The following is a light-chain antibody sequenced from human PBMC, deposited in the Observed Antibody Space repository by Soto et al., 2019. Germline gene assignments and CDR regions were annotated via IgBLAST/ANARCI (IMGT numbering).Light chain of an antibody. CDR1: RDIADS. V-gene: IGKV1-33*01. CDR2: DAS. J-gene: IGKJ4*01. Sequence: DTQMTQSPSSLSASVGDTVTITCQASRDIADSLNWYQQRAGQAPKLLIYDASNLQSGVPARFSGSGTGTSVILTINSLQPEDFATYYCQQYDDPFTFGGGTKVEIK. CDR3: QQYDDPFT.